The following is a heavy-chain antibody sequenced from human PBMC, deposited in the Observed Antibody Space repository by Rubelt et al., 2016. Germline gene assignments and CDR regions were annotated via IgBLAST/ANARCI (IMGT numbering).Heavy chain of an antibody. Sequence: EVQLLESGGGLVQPGGSLRLSCAASGFNFSNYAMSWVRQAPGKGLEWGAVISGSGSSTDYADSVKGRLTSSRRKSKRPRYLLMNSLRDEETAVYDCPKGKWVSWGQGTLVTVSS. CDR1: GFNFSNYA. CDR3: PKGKWVS. CDR2: ISGSGSST. J-gene: IGHJ4*02. D-gene: IGHD2-8*01. V-gene: IGHV3-23*01.